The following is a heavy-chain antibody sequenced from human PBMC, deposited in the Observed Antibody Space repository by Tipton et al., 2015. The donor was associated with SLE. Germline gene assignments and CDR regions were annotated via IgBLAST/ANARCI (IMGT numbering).Heavy chain of an antibody. CDR2: IYHSGTA. J-gene: IGHJ3*02. V-gene: IGHV4-39*07. CDR1: GGSISSSRYY. Sequence: TLSLTCTVSGGSISSSRYYWGWIRQPPGKGLEWIGSIYHSGTAYYNPSLKSRVTISVDTSKNQFSLKLSSVTAADTAVYYCARGRPQSDAFDIWGQGTMVTVSS. D-gene: IGHD5-24*01. CDR3: ARGRPQSDAFDI.